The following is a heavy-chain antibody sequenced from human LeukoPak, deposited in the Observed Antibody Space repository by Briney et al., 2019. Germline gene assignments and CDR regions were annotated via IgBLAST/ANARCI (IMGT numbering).Heavy chain of an antibody. CDR2: ISYDGSNK. CDR3: AKALTKYYYDSSGNWFDP. D-gene: IGHD3-22*01. V-gene: IGHV3-30*18. Sequence: GGSLRLSCAASGFTFSNYAMTWVRQAPGKGLEWVAVISYDGSNKYYADSVKGRFTISRDNSKNTLYLQMISLRAEDTAVYYCAKALTKYYYDSSGNWFDPWGQGTLVTVSS. J-gene: IGHJ5*02. CDR1: GFTFSNYA.